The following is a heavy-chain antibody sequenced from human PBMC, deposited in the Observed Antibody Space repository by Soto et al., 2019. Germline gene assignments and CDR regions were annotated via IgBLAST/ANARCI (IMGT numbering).Heavy chain of an antibody. J-gene: IGHJ4*02. CDR2: ISGSGGST. D-gene: IGHD2-8*01. CDR1: GFTFSSYA. CDR3: AKDGVQPDY. Sequence: GXSLRLSCAASGFTFSSYAISWVGQAPGKGLEWVSAISGSGGSTYYADSVKGRFTISRDNSKNTLYLQMNSLRAEDTAVYYCAKDGVQPDYWGQGTLVTVSS. V-gene: IGHV3-23*01.